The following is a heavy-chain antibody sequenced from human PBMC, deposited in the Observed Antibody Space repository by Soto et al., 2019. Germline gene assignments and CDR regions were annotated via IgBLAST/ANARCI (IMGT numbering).Heavy chain of an antibody. Sequence: QVQLQESGPGLVKPSQTLSLTCTVSGGSISSGDYYWSWIRQPPGKGLEWIGYIYYSGSTYYNPALKSRVTISVDTSKNHTSLKLSSVTAADTAVYYCATIKLGSNRLHYWGQGTLVTVSS. V-gene: IGHV4-30-4*01. J-gene: IGHJ4*02. CDR2: IYYSGST. CDR3: ATIKLGSNRLHY. D-gene: IGHD3-10*01. CDR1: GGSISSGDYY.